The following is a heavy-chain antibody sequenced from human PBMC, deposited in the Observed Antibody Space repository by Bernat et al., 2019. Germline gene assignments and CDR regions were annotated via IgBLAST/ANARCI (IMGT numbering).Heavy chain of an antibody. V-gene: IGHV3-48*02. Sequence: VQLVESGGDLVQPGGSLRLSCAPSEFTFSAFSMNWFGQAPGTGLAWVSSISSSGNTIYYADSVQGRFTISRDNAKNSLYLQMNSLRDEDTAVYYCARGSNGIPAAVDYWGQGTLVTVSS. CDR1: EFTFSAFS. CDR3: ARGSNGIPAAVDY. D-gene: IGHD6-13*01. J-gene: IGHJ4*02. CDR2: ISSSGNTI.